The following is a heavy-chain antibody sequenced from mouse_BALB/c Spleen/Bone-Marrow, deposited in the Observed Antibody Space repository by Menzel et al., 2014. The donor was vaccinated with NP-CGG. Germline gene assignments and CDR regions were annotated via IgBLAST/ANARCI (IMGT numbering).Heavy chain of an antibody. D-gene: IGHD1-1*01. CDR2: IHYSGNT. V-gene: IGHV3-1*02. CDR3: ARETAIVADFDY. Sequence: EVKVEESGPDLVKPSQSVSLTCTVTAYSITSDYGWHWIRQFPGNRLEWMAYIHYSGNTDYNPSLKSRISITRDTSKNQFFLQLNSVTTEDTATYYCARETAIVADFDYWGQGTTLTVSS. CDR1: AYSITSDYG. J-gene: IGHJ2*01.